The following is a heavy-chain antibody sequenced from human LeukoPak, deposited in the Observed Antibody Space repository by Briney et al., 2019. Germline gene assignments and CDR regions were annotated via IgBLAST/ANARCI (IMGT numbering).Heavy chain of an antibody. CDR3: ATAPSSGYYRL. CDR1: GYTFTDYY. V-gene: IGHV1-69-2*01. CDR2: VDPEDGET. D-gene: IGHD3-22*01. Sequence: GASVKVSCKVSGYTFTDYYMHWVQQAPGKGLEWMGLVDPEDGETIYAEKFQGRVTITADTSTDTAYMELSSLRSEDTAAYYCATAPSSGYYRLWGQGTLVTVSS. J-gene: IGHJ4*02.